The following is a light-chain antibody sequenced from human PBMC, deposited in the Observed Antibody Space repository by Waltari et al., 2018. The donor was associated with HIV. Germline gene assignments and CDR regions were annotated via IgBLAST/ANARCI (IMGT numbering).Light chain of an antibody. CDR2: QDS. CDR3: QVWDKNTGI. Sequence: SYELTQPPSVSVSPGQTASITCSGDKLGDKYACWYQQKPGQSPVLVIYQDSKRPSGIPERFSGSNSGNTATLTISGTQAMDEADYYCQVWDKNTGIFGTGTKVTVL. V-gene: IGLV3-1*01. J-gene: IGLJ1*01. CDR1: KLGDKY.